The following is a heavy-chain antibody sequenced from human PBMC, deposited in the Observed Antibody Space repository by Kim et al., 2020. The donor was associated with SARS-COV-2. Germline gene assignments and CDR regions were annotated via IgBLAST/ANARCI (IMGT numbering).Heavy chain of an antibody. Sequence: ASVKVSCKASGYTFTSYAMHWVRQAPGQRLEWMGWINAGNGNTKYSQKFQGRVTITRDTSASTAYMELSSLRSEDTAVYYCARVYSGTHTDAFDIWGQGTMVTVSS. D-gene: IGHD1-26*01. CDR1: GYTFTSYA. CDR2: INAGNGNT. J-gene: IGHJ3*02. V-gene: IGHV1-3*01. CDR3: ARVYSGTHTDAFDI.